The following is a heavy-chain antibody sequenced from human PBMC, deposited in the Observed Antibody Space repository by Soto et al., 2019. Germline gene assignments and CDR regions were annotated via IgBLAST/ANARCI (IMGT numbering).Heavy chain of an antibody. CDR1: GFTFSSYA. D-gene: IGHD6-6*01. CDR2: ISYDGSNK. CDR3: AREFEYSSSSWFPKSPYYYYGMDV. V-gene: IGHV3-30-3*01. J-gene: IGHJ6*02. Sequence: QVQLVESGGGVVQPGRSLRLSCAASGFTFSSYAMHWVRQAPGKGLEWVAVISYDGSNKYYADSVKGRFTISRDNSKNTLYLQMNSLRDEDTAVYYCAREFEYSSSSWFPKSPYYYYGMDVWGQGTTVTVSS.